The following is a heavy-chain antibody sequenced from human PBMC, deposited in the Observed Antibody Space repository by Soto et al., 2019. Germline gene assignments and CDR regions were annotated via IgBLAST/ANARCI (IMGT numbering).Heavy chain of an antibody. CDR3: ARVAIIGVVNCPFFFFGL. CDR1: GFNFKIYG. V-gene: IGHV3-48*03. J-gene: IGHJ4*02. Sequence: PGGSLRLSCSASGFNFKIYGMTWVRQAPGKGLEWISDISTLGTTIHYADSVRDRFTISRDNPTNTVYLHLTSLRDEDTAVYSCARVAIIGVVNCPFFFFGLWGQGTRATVSS. D-gene: IGHD3-3*01. CDR2: ISTLGTTI.